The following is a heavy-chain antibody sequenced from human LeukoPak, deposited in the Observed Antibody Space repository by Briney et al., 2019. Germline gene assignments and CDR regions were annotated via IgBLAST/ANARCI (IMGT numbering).Heavy chain of an antibody. CDR2: IYHSGST. J-gene: IGHJ4*02. CDR1: GASISTYY. V-gene: IGHV4-59*01. CDR3: ARGGGYASPIGY. Sequence: SETLSLTCTLSGASISTYYWSWIQQPPGKGLEWIGYIYHSGSTNYNPSLKSRVTISVDTSKNQFSLKLSSVTAADTAVYYCARGGGYASPIGYWGQGALVTVSS. D-gene: IGHD5-12*01.